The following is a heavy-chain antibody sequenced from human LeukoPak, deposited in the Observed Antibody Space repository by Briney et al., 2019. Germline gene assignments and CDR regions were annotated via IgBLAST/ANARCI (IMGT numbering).Heavy chain of an antibody. V-gene: IGHV3-49*04. CDR2: SRSKAYGGTT. CDR1: GFTFGDYA. D-gene: IGHD3-3*01. CDR3: TGNYDFWSGWRIYFDY. Sequence: PGRSLRLSCTTSGFTFGDYAMSWVRQAPGKGLEWVGFSRSKAYGGTTEYAASVKGRFTISSDDSESIVYLQMNSLKTEDTAVYYCTGNYDFWSGWRIYFDYWGQGTLVTVSS. J-gene: IGHJ4*02.